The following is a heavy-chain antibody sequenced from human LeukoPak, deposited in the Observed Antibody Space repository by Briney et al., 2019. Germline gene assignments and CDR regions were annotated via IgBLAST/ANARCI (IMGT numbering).Heavy chain of an antibody. CDR2: IYYSWST. D-gene: IGHD6-19*01. CDR1: GGSISSYY. J-gene: IGHJ2*01. V-gene: IGHV4-59*01. Sequence: PSETLSLTCTFSGGSISSYYWSWIRQPPGKGLEWIGYIYYSWSTNYNPSLKSRVTISVDTSKNQFSLKLSSVTAADTAVYYCARAVLSAGKVQHWYCDLWGRGTLVTVTS. CDR3: ARAVLSAGKVQHWYCDL.